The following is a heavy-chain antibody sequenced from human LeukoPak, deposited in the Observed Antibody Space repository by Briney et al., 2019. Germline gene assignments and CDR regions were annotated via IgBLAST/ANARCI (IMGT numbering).Heavy chain of an antibody. D-gene: IGHD3-3*01. CDR2: ISGSGGGT. Sequence: GGSLRLSCSASGFIFSSYSMNWVRQAPGKGLEWVSVISGSGGGTYYADSVKGRFTISRDNSKNTLYLQMNSLRAEDTAVYYCAKGGFDFWSGLSYWGQGTLVTVSS. CDR3: AKGGFDFWSGLSY. V-gene: IGHV3-23*01. J-gene: IGHJ4*02. CDR1: GFIFSSYS.